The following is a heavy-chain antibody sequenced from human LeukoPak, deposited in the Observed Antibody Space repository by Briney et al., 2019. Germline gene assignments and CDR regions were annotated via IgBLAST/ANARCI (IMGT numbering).Heavy chain of an antibody. J-gene: IGHJ4*02. CDR1: GFTFNKFP. D-gene: IGHD3-16*01. CDR3: ARGDGGEVDH. Sequence: SGRSLRLSCAASGFTFNKFPMHWVRQAPGKGLEWMAAVSSDGNIKNYADSVKGRFTISRGNSKNTLYLQMNSLSPEDAAVYYFARGDGGEVDHWGQGTLVTVSS. V-gene: IGHV3-30-3*01. CDR2: VSSDGNIK.